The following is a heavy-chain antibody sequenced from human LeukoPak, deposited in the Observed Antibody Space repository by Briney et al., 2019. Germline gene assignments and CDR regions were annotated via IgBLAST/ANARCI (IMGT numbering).Heavy chain of an antibody. CDR3: ARSVVVPAAMFVYYYYYYMDV. CDR1: GYTFTSYD. J-gene: IGHJ6*03. D-gene: IGHD2-2*01. Sequence: ASVKVSCKASGYTFTSYDINWVRQATGQGLEWMGWMNPNSGNTGYAQKFQGRVTITRNTSISTAYMELSSLRSEDTAVYYCARSVVVPAAMFVYYYYYYMDVWGKGTTVTISS. V-gene: IGHV1-8*03. CDR2: MNPNSGNT.